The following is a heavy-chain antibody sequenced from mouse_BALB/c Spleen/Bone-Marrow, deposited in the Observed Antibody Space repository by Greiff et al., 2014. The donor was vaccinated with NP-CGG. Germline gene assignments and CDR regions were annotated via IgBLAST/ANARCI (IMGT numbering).Heavy chain of an antibody. CDR1: GFNIKETL. CDR3: AHDAPFTY. Sequence: EVQLQQSGADLVKPGASVKLSCTTPGFNIKETLLHWVKKSLKKGLEWIGRIDPASGNTKYDPKFQGKATITADTSSNKVSLQLSGLTSEDTAVYYCAHDAPFTYWGQGTLVTVSA. CDR2: IDPASGNT. J-gene: IGHJ3*01. D-gene: IGHD2-3*01. V-gene: IGHV14-3*02.